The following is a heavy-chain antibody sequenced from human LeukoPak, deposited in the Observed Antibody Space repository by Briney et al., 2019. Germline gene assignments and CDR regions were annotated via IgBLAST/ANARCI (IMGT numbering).Heavy chain of an antibody. Sequence: GGSLRLSCAASGFTVSSNYMSWVRQAPGKGLEWVSVIYSGGSTCYADSVKGRFTISRDNSKNTLYLQMNSLRAEDTAVYYCARDWYPGGKTDYWGQGTLVTVSS. CDR1: GFTVSSNY. D-gene: IGHD1-26*01. CDR3: ARDWYPGGKTDY. CDR2: IYSGGST. V-gene: IGHV3-53*01. J-gene: IGHJ4*02.